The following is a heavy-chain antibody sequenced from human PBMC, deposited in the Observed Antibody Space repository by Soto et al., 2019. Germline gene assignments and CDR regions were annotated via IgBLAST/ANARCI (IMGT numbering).Heavy chain of an antibody. CDR1: GDSITSGVHY. CDR3: ARDRVMLTFGGESEEWALDS. J-gene: IGHJ4*02. CDR2: IIYSGPT. V-gene: IGHV4-31*03. Sequence: QVQLQESGPGLVKPSQTLSLTCTVSGDSITSGVHYWSWIRQLPGKGLEWIGYIIYSGPTYYNPSHKRRITITVDTSKNQCSLKLNSVTAADTAVYYCARDRVMLTFGGESEEWALDSRGQGRLVTVAS. D-gene: IGHD3-16*01.